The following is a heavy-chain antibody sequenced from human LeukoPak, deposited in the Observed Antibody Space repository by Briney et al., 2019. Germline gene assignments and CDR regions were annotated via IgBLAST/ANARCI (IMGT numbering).Heavy chain of an antibody. V-gene: IGHV3-7*03. CDR2: IKEDGREK. CDR1: GLSFSGYW. J-gene: IGHJ4*02. D-gene: IGHD2/OR15-2a*01. CDR3: ARTGSTDY. Sequence: GGSLRLSCAASGLSFSGYWMTWVRQAPGKGLEWVANIKEDGREKNYADFVKGRFTISRDNAKNPLDLQMNSLRAEDTAVYYCARTGSTDYWGQGTLVTVSS.